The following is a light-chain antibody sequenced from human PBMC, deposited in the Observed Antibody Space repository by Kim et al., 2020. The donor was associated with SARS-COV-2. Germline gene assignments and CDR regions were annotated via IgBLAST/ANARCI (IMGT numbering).Light chain of an antibody. Sequence: SYELTQPPSVSVSPGQTASITCSVDKLGDKYACWYQQKPGQSPVLVIYQDSKRPSGIPERFSGSNSGNTATLTISGTQAMDAADYYCQAWDSSTVVFGGG. CDR2: QDS. J-gene: IGLJ2*01. CDR1: KLGDKY. V-gene: IGLV3-1*01. CDR3: QAWDSSTVV.